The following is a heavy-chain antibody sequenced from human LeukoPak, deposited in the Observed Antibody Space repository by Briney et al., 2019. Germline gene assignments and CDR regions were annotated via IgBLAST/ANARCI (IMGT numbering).Heavy chain of an antibody. CDR1: GFTFRSHA. J-gene: IGHJ4*02. Sequence: PGGSLRLSCVGSGFTFRSHAMHWVRQAPGKGLEYVSAISSNGGSTYYADSVKGRFTISRDNSKNTLYLQMSSLRAEDTAVYYCVNLLYSSGWYWGQGTLVTVSS. D-gene: IGHD6-19*01. CDR3: VNLLYSSGWY. V-gene: IGHV3-64D*06. CDR2: ISSNGGST.